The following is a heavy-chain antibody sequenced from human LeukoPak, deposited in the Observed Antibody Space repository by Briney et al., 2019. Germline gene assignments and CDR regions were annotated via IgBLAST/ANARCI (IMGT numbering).Heavy chain of an antibody. D-gene: IGHD6-19*01. J-gene: IGHJ6*02. CDR1: GGSLSGYF. V-gene: IGHV4-34*01. CDR2: INHRGST. Sequence: KPSETLSLTCAVYGGSLSGYFWSWIRQPPGTGNGLEWIGEINHRGSTNYNPSLKSRATISVDTSKNYFSLKMSSVTAADTAVYYCARGKKNIAVAHLYYYYGMDVRGQGTTVTVSS. CDR3: ARGKKNIAVAHLYYYYGMDV.